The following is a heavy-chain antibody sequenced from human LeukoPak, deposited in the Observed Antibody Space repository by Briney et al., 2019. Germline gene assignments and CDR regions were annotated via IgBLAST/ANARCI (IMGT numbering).Heavy chain of an antibody. V-gene: IGHV4-59*01. CDR2: IYYSGST. J-gene: IGHJ4*02. CDR1: GGSTSSYN. CDR3: ARVGYSGYEGGRRAFDY. D-gene: IGHD5-12*01. Sequence: PSETLSLTCTLSGGSTSSYNWSWIRQPPGKGLEWIGYIYYSGSTNYNPSLKSRVTISVDTSKNHFSLKLRSVTAADTAVYYCARVGYSGYEGGRRAFDYWGQGTLVTVSS.